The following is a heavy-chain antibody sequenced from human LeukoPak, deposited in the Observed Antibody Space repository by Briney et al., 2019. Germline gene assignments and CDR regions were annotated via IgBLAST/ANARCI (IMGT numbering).Heavy chain of an antibody. V-gene: IGHV4-34*01. D-gene: IGHD3-16*01. CDR2: INHSGST. CDR1: GGSFSGYH. CDR3: ARGGRAYDTQGTSYYYYMDV. J-gene: IGHJ6*03. Sequence: PSGTLSLTCAVYGGSFSGYHWSWIRQPPGKWLEWIGEINHSGSTNYNLSLKSRVTISVDTSKNQFSLKLSSVTAADTAVYYCARGGRAYDTQGTSYYYYMDVWGKGTKVTVSS.